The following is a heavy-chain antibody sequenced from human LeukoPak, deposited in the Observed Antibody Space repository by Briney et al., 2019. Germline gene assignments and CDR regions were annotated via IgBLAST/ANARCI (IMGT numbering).Heavy chain of an antibody. CDR1: GFTFSSHE. CDR3: AKGRVYYYDSSGYRENWFDP. V-gene: IGHV3-48*03. Sequence: GGSLRLSCAASGFTFSSHEMNWVRQAPGKGLEWVSYISSRGSTIYYAESVKGRFTSSRDNAKNSLYLQMNSLRAEDTAVYYCAKGRVYYYDSSGYRENWFDPWGQGTLVTVSS. J-gene: IGHJ5*02. D-gene: IGHD3-22*01. CDR2: ISSRGSTI.